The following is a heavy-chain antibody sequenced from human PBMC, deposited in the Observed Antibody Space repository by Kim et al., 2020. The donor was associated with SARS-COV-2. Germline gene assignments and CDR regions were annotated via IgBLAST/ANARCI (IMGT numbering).Heavy chain of an antibody. D-gene: IGHD3-22*01. V-gene: IGHV3-11*06. J-gene: IGHJ3*02. Sequence: VKGRLTNSRENAKNSLYLQMNSLRAEDTAVYYCARDSGFYYDSSGYSFDIWGQGTMVTVSS. CDR3: ARDSGFYYDSSGYSFDI.